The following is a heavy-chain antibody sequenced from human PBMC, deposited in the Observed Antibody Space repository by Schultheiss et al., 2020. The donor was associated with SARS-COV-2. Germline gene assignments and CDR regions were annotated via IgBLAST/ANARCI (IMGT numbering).Heavy chain of an antibody. Sequence: GGSLRLSCAASGFTFSSYDMHWVRQATGKGLEWVSAIGTAGDTYYPGSVKGRFTISRDNSKNTLYLQMNSLRAGDTAVYYCARGSGSYFDYWGQGTLVTVSS. CDR2: IGTAGDT. D-gene: IGHD1-26*01. CDR3: ARGSGSYFDY. V-gene: IGHV3-13*01. J-gene: IGHJ4*02. CDR1: GFTFSSYD.